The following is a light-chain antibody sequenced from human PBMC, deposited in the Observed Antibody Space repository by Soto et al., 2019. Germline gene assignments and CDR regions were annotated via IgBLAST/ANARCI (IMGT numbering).Light chain of an antibody. Sequence: DIQMTQSPSSLSASVGDRVTITCQASQDISNYLNWYQQKPGKAPKLLIYDASNLETGVPSRFSGSGSGTDFTFTISSLQPEDIATYYCQQYDNLPCSAFGGGTKVEIK. CDR3: QQYDNLPCSA. CDR2: DAS. V-gene: IGKV1-33*01. CDR1: QDISNY. J-gene: IGKJ4*01.